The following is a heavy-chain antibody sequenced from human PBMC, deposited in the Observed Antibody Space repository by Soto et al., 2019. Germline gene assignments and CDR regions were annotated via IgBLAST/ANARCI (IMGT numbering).Heavy chain of an antibody. V-gene: IGHV1-18*01. CDR3: ASETGVSVVPAAKDAFDI. CDR2: ISAYNGNT. Sequence: ASVTVSCQASGSTFTSYGISWVRQAPGQGIEWMGWISAYNGNTNYAQKLQGRVTMTTDTSTSTAYMELRSLRSDDTAVYYCASETGVSVVPAAKDAFDIWGQGTMVTVSS. D-gene: IGHD2-2*01. CDR1: GSTFTSYG. J-gene: IGHJ3*02.